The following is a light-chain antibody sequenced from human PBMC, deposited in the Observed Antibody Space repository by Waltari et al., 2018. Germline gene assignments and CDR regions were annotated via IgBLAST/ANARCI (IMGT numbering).Light chain of an antibody. J-gene: IGLJ2*01. Sequence: QSVLTQPPSASETPGQSVTISCSGSSSNIGTYYLYWYQQLPGTAPKLLIYRNDQRPSGVPDRFSGSKSGTAASLVISGLQSEDEADYYCATCDDTLNMVFGGGTKLTVL. CDR2: RND. V-gene: IGLV1-47*01. CDR3: ATCDDTLNMV. CDR1: SSNIGTYY.